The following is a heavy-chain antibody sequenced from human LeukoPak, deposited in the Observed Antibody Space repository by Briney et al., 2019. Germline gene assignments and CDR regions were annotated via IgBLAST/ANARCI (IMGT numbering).Heavy chain of an antibody. D-gene: IGHD5-24*01. CDR1: GGSISSSSYY. CDR2: IYYSGST. J-gene: IGHJ4*02. V-gene: IGHV4-39*07. CDR3: ARDLQLRY. Sequence: NSSETLSLTCTVSGGSISSSSYYWGWIRQPPGKGLEWIGSIYYSGSTYYNPSLKSRVTISVDTSKNQFSLKLSSVTAADTAVYYCARDLQLRYWGQGTLVTVSS.